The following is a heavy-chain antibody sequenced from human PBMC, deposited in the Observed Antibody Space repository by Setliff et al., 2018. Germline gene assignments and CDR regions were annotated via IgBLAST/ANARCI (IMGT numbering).Heavy chain of an antibody. CDR3: ARTGTYRYFDY. J-gene: IGHJ4*02. Sequence: PSETLSLTCTVSGGSISSGVYYWAWIRQPPGKGLEWIGRIYYRGDTYYNASLKSRLTLSVDTSKNQVSLNLRSVTAADTAVYYRARTGTYRYFDYWGQGTQVTVS. CDR2: IYYRGDT. D-gene: IGHD1-1*01. V-gene: IGHV4-39*01. CDR1: GGSISSGVYY.